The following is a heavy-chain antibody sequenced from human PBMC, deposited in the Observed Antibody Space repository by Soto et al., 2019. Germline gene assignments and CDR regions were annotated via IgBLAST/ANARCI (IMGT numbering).Heavy chain of an antibody. Sequence: SETLSLTCAVYGGSFSGYHWGWIRQPPGKGLEWIGEINHSGSTNYNPSLKSRVTISVDTSKNQFSLKLSSVTAADTAVYYCARSRGIVATVYYWGQGTLVTVSS. V-gene: IGHV4-34*01. D-gene: IGHD5-12*01. CDR1: GGSFSGYH. J-gene: IGHJ4*02. CDR2: INHSGST. CDR3: ARSRGIVATVYY.